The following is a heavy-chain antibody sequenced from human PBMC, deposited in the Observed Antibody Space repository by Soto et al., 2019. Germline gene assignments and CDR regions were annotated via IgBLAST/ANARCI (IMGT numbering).Heavy chain of an antibody. CDR2: IIPIFGTA. V-gene: IGHV1-69*06. D-gene: IGHD4-4*01. CDR1: GYSFSSDA. J-gene: IGHJ4*02. CDR3: ARLDTVTATPDY. Sequence: SLKVSRKGAGYSFSSDASSRVRQDPGQGLEWMGGIIPIFGTANYAQKFQGRVTITADKSTSTAYMELSSLRSEDTAVYYCARLDTVTATPDYWGQGTLVTVSS.